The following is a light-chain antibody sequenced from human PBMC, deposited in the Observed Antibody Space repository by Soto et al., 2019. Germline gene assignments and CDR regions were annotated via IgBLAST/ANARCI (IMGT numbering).Light chain of an antibody. Sequence: DIQMTQSPSSRSASVGDRVTITCQASQDIRKYLSWYQQKPGRAPKLLIYGASNLETGVPSRFSGSGYGSDFTFTISSLQPEDVATYYCQHYDHLPPFTFGPGTKVAVK. CDR1: QDIRKY. CDR3: QHYDHLPPFT. J-gene: IGKJ3*01. CDR2: GAS. V-gene: IGKV1-33*01.